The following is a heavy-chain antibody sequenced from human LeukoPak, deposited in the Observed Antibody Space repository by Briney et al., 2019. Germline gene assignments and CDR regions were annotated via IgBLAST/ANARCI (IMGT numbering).Heavy chain of an antibody. J-gene: IGHJ3*02. CDR3: TTDPIVGASRLYAFDI. V-gene: IGHV3-15*01. CDR2: IKSKTDGGTT. Sequence: GGSLRLSCAASGFTLSSYEMNWVRQAPGKGLEWVGRIKSKTDGGTTDYAAPVKGRFTISRDDSKNTLYLQMNSLKTEDTAVYYCTTDPIVGASRLYAFDIWGQGTMVTVSS. D-gene: IGHD1-26*01. CDR1: GFTLSSYE.